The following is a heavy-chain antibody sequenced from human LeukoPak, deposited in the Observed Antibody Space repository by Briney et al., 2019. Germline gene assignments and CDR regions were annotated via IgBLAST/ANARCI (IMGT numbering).Heavy chain of an antibody. Sequence: GGSLRLSCAASGFTVSSNYMSWVRQAPGKGLEWVSVIYSGGSTYYADSVKGRFTISRDNSKNTLYLQMNSLRAEDTAVYYCARGVRDGYNLGGSIYFDYWGQGALVTVSS. D-gene: IGHD5-24*01. CDR1: GFTVSSNY. J-gene: IGHJ4*02. V-gene: IGHV3-66*01. CDR3: ARGVRDGYNLGGSIYFDY. CDR2: IYSGGST.